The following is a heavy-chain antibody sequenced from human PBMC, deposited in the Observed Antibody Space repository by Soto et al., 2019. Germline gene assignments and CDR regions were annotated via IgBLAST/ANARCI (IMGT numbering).Heavy chain of an antibody. CDR2: INPNSGGT. V-gene: IGHV1-2*04. CDR3: AGGLDSGWAREYFDP. D-gene: IGHD3-16*01. J-gene: IGHJ5*02. Sequence: ASVKVSCKASGYTFTDFYIHWVRLAPGQGPEWMGWINPNSGGTNYAQKFRGWVTMTRDTSITTVYMELNRLRSNDTAMYYCAGGLDSGWAREYFDPWGQGTLVTVSS. CDR1: GYTFTDFY.